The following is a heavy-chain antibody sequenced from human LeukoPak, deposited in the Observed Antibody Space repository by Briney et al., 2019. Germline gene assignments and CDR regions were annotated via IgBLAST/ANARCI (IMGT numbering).Heavy chain of an antibody. J-gene: IGHJ5*02. D-gene: IGHD2-2*02. CDR2: IGAYNGNT. Sequence: ASVKVSCKASGYTFTSYGISWVRQAPGQGLEWMGWIGAYNGNTNYAQKLQGRVTMTTDTSTSTAYMELRSLRSDDTAVYYCARESPCSSTSCYSSSPNWFDPWGQGTLVTVSS. CDR3: ARESPCSSTSCYSSSPNWFDP. CDR1: GYTFTSYG. V-gene: IGHV1-18*01.